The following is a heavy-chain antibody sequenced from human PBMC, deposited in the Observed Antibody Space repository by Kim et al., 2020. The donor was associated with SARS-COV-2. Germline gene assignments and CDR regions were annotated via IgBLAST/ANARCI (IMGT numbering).Heavy chain of an antibody. CDR1: GFSFSTYW. CDR3: ARLLSGTNCYDY. Sequence: GGSLRLSCAASGFSFSTYWMNWVRQVPGKGLVWLARINGDGSDTTYADSVRGRFTISRDNARNMLYLQLNSLRAEDTALYYCARLLSGTNCYDYWGQGTLVTVSS. CDR2: INGDGSDT. V-gene: IGHV3-74*01. D-gene: IGHD1-7*01. J-gene: IGHJ4*02.